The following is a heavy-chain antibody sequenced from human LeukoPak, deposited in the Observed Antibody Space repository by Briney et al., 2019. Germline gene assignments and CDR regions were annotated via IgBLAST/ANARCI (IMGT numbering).Heavy chain of an antibody. CDR2: ISAYNGNT. J-gene: IGHJ4*02. Sequence: ASVKVSCKASGYTFTSYAISWVRQAPGQGHEWMGWISAYNGNTNYAQKLQGRVTMTTDTSTSTAYMELRSLRSDDTAVYYCARDRRFLEWLSRPFDYWGQGTLVTVSS. CDR1: GYTFTSYA. CDR3: ARDRRFLEWLSRPFDY. D-gene: IGHD3-3*01. V-gene: IGHV1-18*01.